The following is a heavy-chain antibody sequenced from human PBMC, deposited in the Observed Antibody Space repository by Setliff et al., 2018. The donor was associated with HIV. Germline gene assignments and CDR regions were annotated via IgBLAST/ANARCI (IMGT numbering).Heavy chain of an antibody. CDR3: AKDRVVGATLDPLDL. CDR2: VSYGGTNT. D-gene: IGHD1-26*01. J-gene: IGHJ3*01. V-gene: IGHV3-30*04. Sequence: GGSLRLSCAASGFTFSSYAMHWVRQAPGKGLEWVAVVSYGGTNTYYAESVKGRFTISRDNSRNTLYLQMNSLRTEDTAVYYCAKDRVVGATLDPLDLWGQGTMVTVSS. CDR1: GFTFSSYA.